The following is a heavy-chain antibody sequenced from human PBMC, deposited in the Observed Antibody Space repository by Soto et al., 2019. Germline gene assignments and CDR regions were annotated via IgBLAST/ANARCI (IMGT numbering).Heavy chain of an antibody. J-gene: IGHJ4*02. CDR2: ISYDSSNK. CDR3: AKLVIGYGSGNTCDDY. D-gene: IGHD2-15*01. Sequence: VQLLESGGGLIQPGGSLRLSCAASGFTFSYGIHWLRQAPGKGLEWVAYISYDSSNKFYGDSVKGRFTICRDNSKNTQFLQMNSLRAEDTAVYYCAKLVIGYGSGNTCDDYWGQGTLVAVSS. V-gene: IGHV3-30*18. CDR1: GFTFSYG.